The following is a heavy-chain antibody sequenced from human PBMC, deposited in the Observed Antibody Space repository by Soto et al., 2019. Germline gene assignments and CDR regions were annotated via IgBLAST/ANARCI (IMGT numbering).Heavy chain of an antibody. D-gene: IGHD2-2*01. J-gene: IGHJ6*02. CDR1: GFTFDDYA. CDR2: ISWDGGST. V-gene: IGHV3-43D*04. Sequence: SLRLSCAASGFTFDDYAMHWVRQAPGKGLEWVSLISWDGGSTYYADSVKGRFTISRDNSKNSLYLQMNSLRAEDTALYYCAKPRDCSSTSCYVFYYYYGMDVWGQGTTVTVSS. CDR3: AKPRDCSSTSCYVFYYYYGMDV.